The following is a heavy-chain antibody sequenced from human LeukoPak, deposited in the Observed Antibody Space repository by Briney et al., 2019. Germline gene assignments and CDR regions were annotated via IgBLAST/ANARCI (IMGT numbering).Heavy chain of an antibody. Sequence: SETLSLTCTVSGGSISSSSYYWGWIRQPPGKGLEWIGSIYYNGSTYYNPSLKSRVTISVDTSKNQFSLKLSSVTAADTAVYYCARGEAQQWEYQLLIPHYFDYWGQGTLVTVSS. D-gene: IGHD2-2*01. J-gene: IGHJ4*02. V-gene: IGHV4-39*07. CDR1: GGSISSSSYY. CDR3: ARGEAQQWEYQLLIPHYFDY. CDR2: IYYNGST.